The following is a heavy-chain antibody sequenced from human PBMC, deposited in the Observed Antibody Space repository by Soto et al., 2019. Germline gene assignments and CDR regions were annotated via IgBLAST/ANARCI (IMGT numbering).Heavy chain of an antibody. CDR1: GYSFTSYW. Sequence: GESLKISCKGSGYSFTSYWIGWVRQMPGKGLEWMGIIYPGDSDTRYSPSFQGQVTISADKSISTAYLQWSILKASDTAMYYCARQDDSPSNHEISFDYRGHGTLVTVSS. CDR3: ARQDDSPSNHEISFDY. CDR2: IYPGDSDT. D-gene: IGHD1-1*01. V-gene: IGHV5-51*01. J-gene: IGHJ4*01.